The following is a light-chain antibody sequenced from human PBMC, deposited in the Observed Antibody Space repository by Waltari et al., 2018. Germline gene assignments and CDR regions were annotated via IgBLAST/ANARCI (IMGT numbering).Light chain of an antibody. CDR3: MIWHSSAWV. V-gene: IGLV5-45*01. Sequence: QAVLTQPASLSASPGASASLTCTLRSGINVGTYRIYWYQQKPGSPPQYLLRYKSDSDKQQGSGVPSRFSGSKYASANAGILLSAGLQSEDEADYYCMIWHSSAWVFGGGTKLTVL. J-gene: IGLJ3*02. CDR1: SGINVGTYR. CDR2: YKSDSDK.